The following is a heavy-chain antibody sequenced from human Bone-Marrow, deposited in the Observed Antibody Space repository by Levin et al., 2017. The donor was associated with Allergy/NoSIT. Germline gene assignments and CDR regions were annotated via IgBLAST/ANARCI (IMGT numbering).Heavy chain of an antibody. Sequence: GGSLRLSCAASGFTFSSSGMHWVRQAPGKGLEWVAVMSADGTKKYYADSVKGRFIISRDNSKNTLFLQMNSLRTEDTALYYCAGRGDYFDYWGQGTRVTVSS. CDR2: MSADGTKK. CDR3: AGRGDYFDY. CDR1: GFTFSSSG. J-gene: IGHJ4*02. V-gene: IGHV3-30*03. D-gene: IGHD2-15*01.